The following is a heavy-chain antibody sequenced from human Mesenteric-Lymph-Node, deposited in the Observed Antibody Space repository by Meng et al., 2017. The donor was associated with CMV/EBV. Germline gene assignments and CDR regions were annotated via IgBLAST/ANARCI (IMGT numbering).Heavy chain of an antibody. CDR3: AGPSVDIEMAH. Sequence: SCKASGYSFTSYGINWVRQAPGQGLEWMGWISGYNGNTDYAKKFQGRVTMTTDASTSTTYMEVRNLRPDDTAVYYCAGPSVDIEMAHWGQGTLVTVSS. CDR2: ISGYNGNT. V-gene: IGHV1-18*01. D-gene: IGHD5-12*01. CDR1: GYSFTSYG. J-gene: IGHJ4*02.